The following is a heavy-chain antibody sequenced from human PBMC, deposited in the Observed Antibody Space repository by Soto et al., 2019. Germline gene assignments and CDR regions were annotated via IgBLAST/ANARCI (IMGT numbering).Heavy chain of an antibody. CDR2: IYYLGHT. D-gene: IGHD6-13*01. J-gene: IGHJ4*02. CDR3: ARASAAVTYFDS. CDR1: GGSIGSGDYY. V-gene: IGHV4-30-4*02. Sequence: PSDTLSLTCTVSGGSIGSGDYYWSWIRQPPGKGLEWIGYIYYLGHTYYNPSLKSRLTISVDTSKNQFSLKLSSVTAADTAVYYCARASAAVTYFDSWGQGSLVTVSS.